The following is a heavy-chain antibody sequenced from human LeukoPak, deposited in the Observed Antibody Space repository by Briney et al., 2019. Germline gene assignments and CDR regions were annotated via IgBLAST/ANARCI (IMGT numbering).Heavy chain of an antibody. J-gene: IGHJ6*02. Sequence: GGSLRLSSAPSRVTLPVYWTRCVRQAPGKGLEWVANIIQDGSDKYYVDSVKGRFTVSRDNAKNSLYLQMNSLRDQDEAEYYCGGYYYASNGLDVWGQGTTVTVSS. CDR2: IIQDGSDK. D-gene: IGHD3-10*01. V-gene: IGHV3-7*05. CDR3: GGYYYASNGLDV. CDR1: RVTLPVYW.